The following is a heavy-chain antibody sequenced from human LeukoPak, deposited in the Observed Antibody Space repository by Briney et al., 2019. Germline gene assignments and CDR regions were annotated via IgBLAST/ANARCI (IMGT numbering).Heavy chain of an antibody. Sequence: GGSLRLSCAASGFTFSSYAMHWVRQAPGKGLEWVAVISYDGSNKYYADSVKGRFTISRDNAKNSLYLQMNSLRAEDTAVYYCARLWFLEWLLHGADAFDIWGQGTMVTVSS. D-gene: IGHD3/OR15-3a*01. CDR3: ARLWFLEWLLHGADAFDI. CDR2: ISYDGSNK. CDR1: GFTFSSYA. J-gene: IGHJ3*02. V-gene: IGHV3-30-3*01.